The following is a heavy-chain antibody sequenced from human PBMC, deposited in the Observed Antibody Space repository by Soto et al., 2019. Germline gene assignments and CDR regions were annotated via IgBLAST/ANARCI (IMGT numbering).Heavy chain of an antibody. Sequence: GGSLRLSCAASGFTVSGNYMSWVRQAPGKGLEWVSVIYSSGSAYYPDSVKGRFTISRDNSNNTLYLQMDSLRAEDTAVYYCASLVSAGDNWFDPWGQGTLVTVPS. CDR1: GFTVSGNY. J-gene: IGHJ5*02. CDR2: IYSSGSA. V-gene: IGHV3-66*01. D-gene: IGHD2-15*01. CDR3: ASLVSAGDNWFDP.